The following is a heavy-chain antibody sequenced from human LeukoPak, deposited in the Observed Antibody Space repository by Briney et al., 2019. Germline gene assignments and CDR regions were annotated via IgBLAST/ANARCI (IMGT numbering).Heavy chain of an antibody. CDR3: ARGTLRRKLTSFDY. CDR2: INHSGST. Sequence: SETLSLTCAVYGGSFSGYYWSWIRQPPGKGLEWIEEINHSGSTNYNPSLKSRVTISVDTSKNQFSLKLSSVTAADTAVYCCARGTLRRKLTSFDYWGQGTLVTVSS. D-gene: IGHD4-17*01. J-gene: IGHJ4*02. CDR1: GGSFSGYY. V-gene: IGHV4-34*01.